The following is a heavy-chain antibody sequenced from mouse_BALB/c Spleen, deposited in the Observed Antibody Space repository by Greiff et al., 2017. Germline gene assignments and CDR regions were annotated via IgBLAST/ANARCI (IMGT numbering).Heavy chain of an antibody. D-gene: IGHD1-3*01. Sequence: DVMLVESGGGLVKPGGSLKLSCAASGFTFSSYAMSWVRQTPEKRLEWVASISSGGSTYYPDSVKGRFTISRDNARNILYLQMSSLRSEDTAMYYCAREWRYYAMDYWGQGTSVTVSS. CDR2: ISSGGST. CDR1: GFTFSSYA. V-gene: IGHV5-6-5*01. J-gene: IGHJ4*01. CDR3: AREWRYYAMDY.